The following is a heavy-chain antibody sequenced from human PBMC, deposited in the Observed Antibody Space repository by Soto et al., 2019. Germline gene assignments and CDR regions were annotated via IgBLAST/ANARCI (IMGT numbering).Heavy chain of an antibody. CDR1: GDSISSSSSY. Sequence: SETLTLTCTVSGDSISSSSSYWGWIRQPPGKGLEWIAIISYSGTTYYTPPLKSRLTISVDTSKNQFSLNLASVTAADTAVYYCARSMTTVVTLDYWGQGTLVTVSS. CDR2: ISYSGTT. V-gene: IGHV4-39*01. CDR3: ARSMTTVVTLDY. J-gene: IGHJ4*02. D-gene: IGHD4-17*01.